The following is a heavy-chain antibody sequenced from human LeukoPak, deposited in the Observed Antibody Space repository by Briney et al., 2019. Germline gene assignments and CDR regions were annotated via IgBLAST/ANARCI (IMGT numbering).Heavy chain of an antibody. D-gene: IGHD6-6*01. CDR2: INPNTGGT. CDR1: GYTFTGFY. Sequence: ASVKVSCKASGYTFTGFYMHWVRQAPGRGFEWMGWINPNTGGTNYAQKFQGRVTMTRDTPISTAYMELSGLTSDDTAIYYCASYPRYSSSPPFDYWGQGTLVTVSS. J-gene: IGHJ4*02. CDR3: ASYPRYSSSPPFDY. V-gene: IGHV1-2*02.